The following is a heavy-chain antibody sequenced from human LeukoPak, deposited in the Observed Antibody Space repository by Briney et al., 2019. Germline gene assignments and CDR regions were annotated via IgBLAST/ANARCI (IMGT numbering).Heavy chain of an antibody. D-gene: IGHD6-13*01. CDR3: AREGAAYDFDY. Sequence: GASVKVSCKASVYTFTGYYMHWVRHAPRQGLEWMGWINPNSGGTNYEQKFQGRVTMIRDTSISTAYMELSRLRSDDTAVYYCAREGAAYDFDYWGQGTLVTVSS. V-gene: IGHV1-2*02. J-gene: IGHJ4*02. CDR2: INPNSGGT. CDR1: VYTFTGYY.